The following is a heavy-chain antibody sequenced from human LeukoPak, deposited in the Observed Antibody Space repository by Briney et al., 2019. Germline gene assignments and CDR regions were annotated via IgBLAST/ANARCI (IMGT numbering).Heavy chain of an antibody. CDR3: ARGSAYYNY. Sequence: SETLSLTCTVSGGSINTYFWSWIRQPPGKGLGWIGYISSGVSTNYNPSLKSRVTISVDTSKNQFSLKLSSVTAADTAVYYCARGSAYYNYWGQGTLVPVSS. CDR2: ISSGVST. V-gene: IGHV4-59*01. CDR1: GGSINTYF. J-gene: IGHJ4*02. D-gene: IGHD3-3*01.